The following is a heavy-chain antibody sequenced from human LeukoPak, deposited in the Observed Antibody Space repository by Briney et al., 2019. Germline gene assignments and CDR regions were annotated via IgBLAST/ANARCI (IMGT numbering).Heavy chain of an antibody. Sequence: SVKVSCKAAGGTFSSYAFNWVRQAPGQGLEWMWGIIPIFGKTNYAQKFQARGTITADESTNTGYMELSSLRSEEKAVYYCERGFHPQLQVHLYWGQGPLVAVSS. J-gene: IGHJ4*02. CDR1: GGTFSSYA. V-gene: IGHV1-69*13. D-gene: IGHD5-24*01. CDR2: IIPIFGKT. CDR3: ERGFHPQLQVHLY.